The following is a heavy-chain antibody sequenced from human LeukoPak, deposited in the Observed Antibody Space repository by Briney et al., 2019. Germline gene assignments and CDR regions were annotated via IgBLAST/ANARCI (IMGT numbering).Heavy chain of an antibody. CDR1: GGSFSNYY. D-gene: IGHD2-2*01. CDR3: ARGNSCTSTSCYGNFYYYCMDV. Sequence: SETLSLTCAVYGGSFSNYYWSWIRQPPGMGLEWIGEINHSGSTNYNPSLKSRVIISEDTSKNQFSLKVSSVTAADTAVYYCARGNSCTSTSCYGNFYYYCMDVWGKGTTVTVSS. V-gene: IGHV4-34*01. J-gene: IGHJ6*03. CDR2: INHSGST.